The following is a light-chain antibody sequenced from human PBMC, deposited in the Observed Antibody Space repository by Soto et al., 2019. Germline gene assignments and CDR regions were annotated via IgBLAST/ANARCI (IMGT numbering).Light chain of an antibody. CDR1: QSVGSS. Sequence: EIVMTQSPATLSVSPGERATLSCRASQSVGSSLAWYQQKPGQAPRLLIYAASSRATGIPDRFSGSGSGTDFTLTISRLEPEDFAVYYCQQYGSSPTWTFGQGTKVDIK. J-gene: IGKJ1*01. CDR3: QQYGSSPTWT. V-gene: IGKV3-20*01. CDR2: AAS.